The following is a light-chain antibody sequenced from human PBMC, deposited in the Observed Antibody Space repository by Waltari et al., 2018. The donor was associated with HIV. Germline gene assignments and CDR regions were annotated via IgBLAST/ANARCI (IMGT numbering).Light chain of an antibody. CDR3: QSYDGTTVV. J-gene: IGLJ2*01. Sequence: NFILTQSHSVSESPGKTVTISCTRSSGGIGSTYIQWYQQRPGRSPDTVIYEDSQRPSGVPKRFSGSGDSSSNSASLTISGLKTEDEADYFCQSYDGTTVVFGGGTRLT. CDR1: SGGIGSTY. CDR2: EDS. V-gene: IGLV6-57*01.